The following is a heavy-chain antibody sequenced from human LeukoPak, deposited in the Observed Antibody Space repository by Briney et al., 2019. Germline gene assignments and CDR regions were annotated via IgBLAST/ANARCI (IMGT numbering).Heavy chain of an antibody. Sequence: ASVKVSCKASGYTFTGYYMHWVRQAPGKGLEWMGGFDPEDGETIYAQKFQGRVTMTEDTSTDTAYMELSSLRSEDTAVYYCATVSYYYDSSGYPSYFDYWGQGTLVTVSS. CDR1: GYTFTGYY. D-gene: IGHD3-22*01. CDR3: ATVSYYYDSSGYPSYFDY. J-gene: IGHJ4*02. CDR2: FDPEDGET. V-gene: IGHV1-24*01.